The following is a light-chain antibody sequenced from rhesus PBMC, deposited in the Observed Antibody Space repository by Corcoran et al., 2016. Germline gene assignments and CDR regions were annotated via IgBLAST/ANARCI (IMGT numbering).Light chain of an antibody. CDR1: QRVSSS. CDR3: LQHSNWPYS. V-gene: IGKV3-24*01. Sequence: EIVMTQSPATLSLSPGERAALSCRASQRVSSSLAWYQQKPGQAPRPLIYGASSMDTGIPDRFSGSGSVRDFTLTIRSLEPEDVAVYYCLQHSNWPYSFGQGTKVEIK. CDR2: GAS. J-gene: IGKJ2*01.